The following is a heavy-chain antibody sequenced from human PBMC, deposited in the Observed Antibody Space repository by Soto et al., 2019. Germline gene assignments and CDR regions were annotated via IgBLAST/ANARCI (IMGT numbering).Heavy chain of an antibody. CDR2: ISGSGGST. Sequence: GGSLRLSCAASGFTFSIYAMCWVRQAPGKGLEWVSAISGSGGSTYYADSVKGRFTISRDNSKNTLYLQMNSVRAEDTAVYYCAKKMGSLADPIDSWGQGTLVTVSS. V-gene: IGHV3-23*01. CDR1: GFTFSIYA. J-gene: IGHJ4*02. D-gene: IGHD6-19*01. CDR3: AKKMGSLADPIDS.